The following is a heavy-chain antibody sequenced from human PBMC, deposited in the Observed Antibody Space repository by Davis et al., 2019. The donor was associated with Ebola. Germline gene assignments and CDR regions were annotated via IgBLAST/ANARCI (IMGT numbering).Heavy chain of an antibody. CDR1: GFTFSGSA. CDR3: ASLIGPPSFGWYGMDV. V-gene: IGHV3-48*02. CDR2: ISSSSSTI. J-gene: IGHJ6*02. Sequence: GGSLRLSCAASGFTFSGSALHWVRQASGKGLEWVSYISSSSSTIYYADSVKGRFTISRDNAKNSLYLQMNSLRDEDTAVYYCASLIGPPSFGWYGMDVWGQGTTVTVSS. D-gene: IGHD3-10*01.